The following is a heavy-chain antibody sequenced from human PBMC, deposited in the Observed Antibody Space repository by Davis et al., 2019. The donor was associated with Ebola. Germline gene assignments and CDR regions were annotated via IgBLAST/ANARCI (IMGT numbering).Heavy chain of an antibody. D-gene: IGHD6-13*01. Sequence: GESLKISCAASGFTFSSYAMHWVRQAPGKGLEWVAVISSDGSNKYYADSVKGRFTISSDNSKNTLYLQMNSLRAEDTALYYCAKDISPAAAGTYYYYGMDVWGQGTTVTVSS. CDR1: GFTFSSYA. J-gene: IGHJ6*02. CDR2: ISSDGSNK. V-gene: IGHV3-30-3*01. CDR3: AKDISPAAAGTYYYYGMDV.